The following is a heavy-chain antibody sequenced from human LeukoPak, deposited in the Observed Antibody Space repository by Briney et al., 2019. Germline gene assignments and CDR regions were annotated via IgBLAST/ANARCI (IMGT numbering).Heavy chain of an antibody. D-gene: IGHD3-22*01. CDR1: GGSFRNYW. J-gene: IGHJ5*01. CDR2: IHDSGRT. CDR3: VRGGYWTFDS. Sequence: SETLSLTCAVYGGSFRNYWSTWIRQPPGKGLEWIGEIHDSGRTNYNPSLKSRVTISVDTSKNQFSLKLSSVIAADTAVYFCVRGGYWTFDSWGQGILVTVSS. V-gene: IGHV4-34*01.